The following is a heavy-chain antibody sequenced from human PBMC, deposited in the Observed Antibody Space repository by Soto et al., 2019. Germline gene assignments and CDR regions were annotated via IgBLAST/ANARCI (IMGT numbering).Heavy chain of an antibody. V-gene: IGHV4-4*07. J-gene: IGHJ4*02. Sequence: QVQLQESGPGLMKPSETLSLTCTVSGASITGSFFWSWIRQHAGKGLEWIGRFSLSGTTNYNPSLRSRVTMSADVSKNQFSLSLTSVTAADTALYYCARGMTPPGAPAWYYFDSWGQGTLVTVSS. CDR2: FSLSGTT. CDR1: GASITGSFF. D-gene: IGHD2-8*02. CDR3: ARGMTPPGAPAWYYFDS.